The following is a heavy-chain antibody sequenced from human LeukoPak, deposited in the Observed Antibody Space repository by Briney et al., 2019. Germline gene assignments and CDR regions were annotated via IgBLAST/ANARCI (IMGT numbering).Heavy chain of an antibody. D-gene: IGHD6-19*01. CDR2: ISYDGSNK. CDR1: GFTFSRYA. CDR3: ARMGSGWHYYYYYMGV. J-gene: IGHJ6*03. V-gene: IGHV3-30*04. Sequence: PGGSLRLSCAASGFTFSRYAMHWVRQAPGKGLEWVAVISYDGSNKYYADSVKGRFTISRDNSKNTLYLQMNSLRAEDTAVYYCARMGSGWHYYYYYMGVWGKGTTVTISS.